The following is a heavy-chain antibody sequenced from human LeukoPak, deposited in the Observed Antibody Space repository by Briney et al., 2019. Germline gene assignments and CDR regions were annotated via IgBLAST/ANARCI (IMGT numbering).Heavy chain of an antibody. V-gene: IGHV3-30*03. CDR3: AARPPYYDILTGYYNYFDY. Sequence: PGGSLRLSCAASGFSFSSFGMNWVRQAPGKGLEWVAVISYDGSNKYYADSVKGRFTISRDNSKNTLYLQMNSLRAEDTAVYYCAARPPYYDILTGYYNYFDYWGQGTLVTVSS. CDR2: ISYDGSNK. D-gene: IGHD3-9*01. J-gene: IGHJ4*02. CDR1: GFSFSSFG.